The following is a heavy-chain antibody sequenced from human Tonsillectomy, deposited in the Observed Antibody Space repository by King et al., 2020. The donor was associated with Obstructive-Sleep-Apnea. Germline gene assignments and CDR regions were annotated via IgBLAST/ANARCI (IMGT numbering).Heavy chain of an antibody. CDR2: IYHSGST. Sequence: RLQESGPGLVKPSGTLSLTCAVSGGSISSSNWWSWIRQPPGKGLEWIGEIYHSGSTNYNPSLKSRVTISVDKSKNQFSLKLSSVTAADTAVYYCATYSAALLHNLFDYWGQGTLVTVSS. J-gene: IGHJ4*02. V-gene: IGHV4-4*02. CDR3: ATYSAALLHNLFDY. D-gene: IGHD3-22*01. CDR1: GGSISSSNW.